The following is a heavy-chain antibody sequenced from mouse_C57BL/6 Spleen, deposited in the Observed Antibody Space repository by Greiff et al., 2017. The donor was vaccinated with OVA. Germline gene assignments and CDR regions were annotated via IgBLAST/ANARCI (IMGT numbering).Heavy chain of an antibody. D-gene: IGHD3-2*02. CDR1: GFSFNTYA. Sequence: EVQLVESGGGLVQPKGSLKLSCAASGFSFNTYAMNWVRQAPGKGLEWVARIRSKSNNYATYYADSVKDRFTISRDDSESMLYLQMNNLKTEDTAMYYCVREATEYYAMDYWGQGTSVTVAS. CDR2: IRSKSNNYAT. J-gene: IGHJ4*01. CDR3: VREATEYYAMDY. V-gene: IGHV10-1*01.